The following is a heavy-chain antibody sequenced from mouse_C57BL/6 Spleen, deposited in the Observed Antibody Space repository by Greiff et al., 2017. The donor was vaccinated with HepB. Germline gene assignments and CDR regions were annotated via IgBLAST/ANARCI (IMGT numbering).Heavy chain of an antibody. CDR3: AIYSNYPLYAMDY. Sequence: VQLQQSGPELVKPGASVKISCKASGYAFSSSWMNWVKQRPGKGLEWIGRIYPGDGDTNYNGKFKGKATLTADKSSSTAYMQLSSLTSEDSAVYFCAIYSNYPLYAMDYWGQGTSVTVSS. D-gene: IGHD2-5*01. CDR1: GYAFSSSW. CDR2: IYPGDGDT. J-gene: IGHJ4*01. V-gene: IGHV1-82*01.